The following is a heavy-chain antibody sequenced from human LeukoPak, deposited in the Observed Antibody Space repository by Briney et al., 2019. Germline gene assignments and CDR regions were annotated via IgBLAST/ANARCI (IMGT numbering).Heavy chain of an antibody. V-gene: IGHV4-59*08. CDR1: GGSISSYY. D-gene: IGHD6-13*01. Sequence: SETLSLTCTVSGGSISSYYWGWFRNPPGKGLEWIGYIYYSGSTNYNPSLKSRVTISVDTSKNQFSLKLSSVTAADTAVYYCARLVIAAAGTLYFDYWGQGTLVTVSS. CDR3: ARLVIAAAGTLYFDY. CDR2: IYYSGST. J-gene: IGHJ4*02.